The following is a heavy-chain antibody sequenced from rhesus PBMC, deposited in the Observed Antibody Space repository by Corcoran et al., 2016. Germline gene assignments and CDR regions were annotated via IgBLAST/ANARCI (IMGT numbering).Heavy chain of an antibody. D-gene: IGHD6-31*01. Sequence: QVQLQESGPGLVKPSETLSLTCAVSGYSIPSAYGWRWIRPPPGKGLEWIGYIGGSSSSTNYNPSLKSRVTISKDTSKNQFSLNLNSVTAADTAVYYCAKEWAGYNRFDVWGAGVLVTVSS. CDR2: IGGSSSST. CDR3: AKEWAGYNRFDV. J-gene: IGHJ5-1*01. CDR1: GYSIPSAYG. V-gene: IGHV4-127*01.